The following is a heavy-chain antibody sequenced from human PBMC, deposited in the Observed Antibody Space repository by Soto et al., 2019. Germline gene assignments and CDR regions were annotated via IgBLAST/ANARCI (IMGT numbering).Heavy chain of an antibody. CDR2: ITGSGGST. V-gene: IGHV3-23*01. D-gene: IGHD6-6*01. CDR3: AKGSSSSRPYYLDS. Sequence: EVQLLESGGGLAQPGGSLRLSCAASGFTFSGFAMSWVRQAPGKGLEWVSAITGSGGSTYHADSVKGRFTISRDNSKNTLFLEMNNLRADDTAVYYCAKGSSSSRPYYLDSWGQGTLATVSS. CDR1: GFTFSGFA. J-gene: IGHJ4*02.